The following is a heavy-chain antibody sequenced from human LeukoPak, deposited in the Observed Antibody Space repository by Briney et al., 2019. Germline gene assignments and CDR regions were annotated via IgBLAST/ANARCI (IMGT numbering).Heavy chain of an antibody. J-gene: IGHJ4*02. CDR1: GGSMSSTKW. D-gene: IGHD1-14*01. V-gene: IGHV4-4*02. Sequence: SETLSLTCAVSGGSMSSTKWWSWVRQPPGKGLGWIGEIYHSGSTKYHPSLKSRTTISVEKSKNQVSLNLSSLTAADTAVYYCATSTVMNHYCFDYWAQGTLVTVPS. CDR2: IYHSGST. CDR3: ATSTVMNHYCFDY.